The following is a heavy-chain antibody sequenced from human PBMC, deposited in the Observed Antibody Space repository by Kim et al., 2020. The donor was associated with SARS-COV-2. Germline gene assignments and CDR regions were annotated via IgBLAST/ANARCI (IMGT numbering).Heavy chain of an antibody. CDR3: ARDLSITMVQGSFDS. J-gene: IGHJ4*02. D-gene: IGHD3-10*01. V-gene: IGHV3-21*01. Sequence: DSGKGRYPIPRDNAKNSLYLQMNSLRAEDTALYYCARDLSITMVQGSFDSWGQGTLVTVSS.